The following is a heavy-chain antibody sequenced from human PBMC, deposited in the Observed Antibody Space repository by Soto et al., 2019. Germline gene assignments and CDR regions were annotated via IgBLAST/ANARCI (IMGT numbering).Heavy chain of an antibody. CDR1: GYTFTSYG. V-gene: IGHV1-18*01. D-gene: IGHD3-22*01. J-gene: IGHJ4*02. Sequence: ASVKVSCKASGYTFTSYGISWVRQAPGQGLEWMGWISAYNGNTNYAQKLQGRVTMTTDTSTSTAYMELRSLRSDDTAVYYCARDRGTTNYYDSSGYYLGRGDWGQRTLVTVSS. CDR2: ISAYNGNT. CDR3: ARDRGTTNYYDSSGYYLGRGD.